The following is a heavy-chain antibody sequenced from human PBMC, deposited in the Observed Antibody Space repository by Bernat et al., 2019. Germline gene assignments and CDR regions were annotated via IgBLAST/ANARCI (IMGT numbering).Heavy chain of an antibody. CDR2: IWYDGSNK. CDR1: GFTFSSYG. D-gene: IGHD3-10*01. J-gene: IGHJ6*03. Sequence: QVQLVESGGGVVQPGRSLRLSCAASGFTFSSYGMHWVRQAPGKGLEWVAVIWYDGSNKYYADSVKGRFTISRDNSKNTLYLQMNSLRAEDTAVYYCARRPRGSGKLTQNYYYYYMDVWGKGTTVTVSS. CDR3: ARRPRGSGKLTQNYYYYYMDV. V-gene: IGHV3-33*01.